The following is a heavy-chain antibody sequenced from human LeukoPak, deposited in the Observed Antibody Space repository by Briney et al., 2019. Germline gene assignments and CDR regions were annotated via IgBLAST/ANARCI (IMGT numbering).Heavy chain of an antibody. CDR1: GGSISSTSYY. CDR3: ARRSMIVVMADFDY. D-gene: IGHD3-22*01. Sequence: KPSETLSLTCVVSGGSISSTSYYWGWIRQPPGKGLEWIGSIYYSGSTYYNPSLKSRVTISVDTSKNQFSLKLSSVTAADTAVYYCARRSMIVVMADFDYWGQGTLVTVSS. CDR2: IYYSGST. J-gene: IGHJ4*02. V-gene: IGHV4-39*01.